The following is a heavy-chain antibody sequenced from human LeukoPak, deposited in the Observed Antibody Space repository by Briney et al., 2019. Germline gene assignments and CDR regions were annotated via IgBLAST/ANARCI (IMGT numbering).Heavy chain of an antibody. CDR3: ARSRIGWFDP. CDR2: INHSGST. CDR1: GGSFSGYY. V-gene: IGHV4-34*01. J-gene: IGHJ5*02. Sequence: SETLSLTCAVYGGSFSGYYWTWIRQPPGKGLEWIGEINHSGSTNYNPSLMSRVTISVDTSKSQFSLKLSSVTAADTAVYYCARSRIGWFDPWGQGTLVTVSS. D-gene: IGHD1-26*01.